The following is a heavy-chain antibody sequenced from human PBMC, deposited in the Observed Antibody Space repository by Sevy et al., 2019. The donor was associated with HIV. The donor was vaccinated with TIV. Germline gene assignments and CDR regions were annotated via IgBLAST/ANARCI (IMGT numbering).Heavy chain of an antibody. Sequence: ASVKVSCKASGYTFTGYGISWVRQAPGQGLEWMGWISAYNGNTNYAQKLQGRVTMTTDTSTSTAYMELRSLRSDDTAVYYCARRYYYDSSGYYYADAFDIWGQGTMVTVSS. CDR2: ISAYNGNT. CDR3: ARRYYYDSSGYYYADAFDI. CDR1: GYTFTGYG. V-gene: IGHV1-18*01. J-gene: IGHJ3*02. D-gene: IGHD3-22*01.